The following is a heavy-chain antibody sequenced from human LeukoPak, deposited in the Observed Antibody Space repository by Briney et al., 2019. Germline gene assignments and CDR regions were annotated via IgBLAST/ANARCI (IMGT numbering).Heavy chain of an antibody. CDR2: INHSGST. J-gene: IGHJ6*03. CDR3: ARGGDDYYGSGSYDPIRYYYYMDV. V-gene: IGHV4-34*01. CDR1: GGSFSGYY. Sequence: SETLSLTCAVYGGSFSGYYWSWIRQPPGKGLEWIGEINHSGSTNYNPSLKSRVTISVDTSKNQFSLKLSSVPAADTAVYYCARGGDDYYGSGSYDPIRYYYYMDVWGKGTTVTVSS. D-gene: IGHD3-10*01.